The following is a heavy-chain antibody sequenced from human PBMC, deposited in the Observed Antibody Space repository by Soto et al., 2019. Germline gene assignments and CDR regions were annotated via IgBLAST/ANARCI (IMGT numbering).Heavy chain of an antibody. V-gene: IGHV3-64*01. J-gene: IGHJ4*02. CDR2: ISSNGGST. CDR3: ARDQAGHFDY. CDR1: GFTFSSYA. D-gene: IGHD6-13*01. Sequence: GGSLRLSCAASGFTFSSYAMHWVRQAPGKGLEYVSAISSNGGSTYYANSVKGRFTISRDNSKNTLYLQMGSLRAEDMAVYYCARDQAGHFDYWGQRTLVTVSS.